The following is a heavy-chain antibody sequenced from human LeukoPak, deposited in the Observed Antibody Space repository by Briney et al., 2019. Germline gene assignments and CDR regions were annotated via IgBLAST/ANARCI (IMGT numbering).Heavy chain of an antibody. Sequence: PGGSLRLSCTASGFTFSTYAVSWVRQAPGKGLEWVSSLNGPGSNTYYADSVKGRFTISRDNSKNTLYLQMNSLRAEDTAVYCCAKDNIVGTTRDYFDYWGQGTLVTVSS. J-gene: IGHJ4*02. CDR3: AKDNIVGTTRDYFDY. V-gene: IGHV3-23*01. CDR2: LNGPGSNT. CDR1: GFTFSTYA. D-gene: IGHD1-26*01.